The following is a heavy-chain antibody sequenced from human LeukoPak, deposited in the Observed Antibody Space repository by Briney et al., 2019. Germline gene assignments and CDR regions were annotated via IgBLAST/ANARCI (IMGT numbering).Heavy chain of an antibody. D-gene: IGHD3-16*01. J-gene: IGHJ4*02. CDR1: GYSISSGYY. CDR3: ASWGGYYFDY. Sequence: PSDPLSLPCAVSGYSISSGYYRSWIRQPPGKGLEGIWRFYTNGSTHYNPSLKSRLPLSVDTSKNQFSLKLSSVTAADTAVYYCASWGGYYFDYWGQGTLVTVSS. V-gene: IGHV4-38-2*01. CDR2: FYTNGST.